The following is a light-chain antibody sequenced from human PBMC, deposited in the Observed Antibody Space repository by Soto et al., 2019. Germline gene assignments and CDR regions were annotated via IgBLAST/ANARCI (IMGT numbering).Light chain of an antibody. V-gene: IGKV1-5*01. CDR3: QQYNSYSQGT. CDR2: DAS. Sequence: IQITQSPSTLSASRGDRVTITCRASQSISSWLAWYQQKPGKAPKLLIYDASSLESGVPSRFSGSGSGTEFTLTISSLQPDDFATYYCQQYNSYSQGTFS. CDR1: QSISSW. J-gene: IGKJ1*01.